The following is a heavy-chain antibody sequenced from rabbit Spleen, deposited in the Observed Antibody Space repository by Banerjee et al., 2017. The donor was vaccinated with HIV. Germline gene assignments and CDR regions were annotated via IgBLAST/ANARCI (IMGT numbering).Heavy chain of an antibody. CDR3: ARDAAGREDFNL. Sequence: QEQLEESGGDLVKPGASLTLTCKASGLDFSSSYWIYWVRQAPGKGLEWIACIDVVKRGTTYYASWAKGRFTTPKTSSTTVTLQMTSLTAADTATYFCARDAAGREDFNLWGPGTLVTVS. D-gene: IGHD4-2*01. V-gene: IGHV1S45*01. CDR2: IDVVKRGTT. CDR1: GLDFSSSYW. J-gene: IGHJ4*01.